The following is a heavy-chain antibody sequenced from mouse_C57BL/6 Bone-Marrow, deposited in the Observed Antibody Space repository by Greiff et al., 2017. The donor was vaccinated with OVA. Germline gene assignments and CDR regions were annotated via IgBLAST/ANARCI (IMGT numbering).Heavy chain of an antibody. D-gene: IGHD2-4*01. CDR2: FHPYNDDT. V-gene: IGHV1-47*01. CDR1: GYTFTTYP. CDR3: AGPGDYDGDWFAY. J-gene: IGHJ3*01. Sequence: VKLQESGAELVKPGASVKMSCKASGYTFTTYPIEWMKQNHGKSLEWIGNFHPYNDDTKYNEKFKGKATLTVEKSSSTVYLELSRLTSDDSAVYYCAGPGDYDGDWFAYWGQGTLVTVSA.